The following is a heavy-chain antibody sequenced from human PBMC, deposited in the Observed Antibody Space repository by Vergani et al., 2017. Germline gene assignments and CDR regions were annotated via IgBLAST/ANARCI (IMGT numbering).Heavy chain of an antibody. CDR2: INAGNGNT. D-gene: IGHD3-22*01. V-gene: IGHV1-3*01. Sequence: QVQLVQSGAEVKKPGASVKVSCKASGYTFTSYAMHWVRQAPGQRLEWMGWINAGNGNTKYSQKFQGRVTITRDTSASTAYMELSSLRSEDTAVYYCARVPFTYYYDSSGYYSDYWGQGTLVTVSS. J-gene: IGHJ4*02. CDR3: ARVPFTYYYDSSGYYSDY. CDR1: GYTFTSYA.